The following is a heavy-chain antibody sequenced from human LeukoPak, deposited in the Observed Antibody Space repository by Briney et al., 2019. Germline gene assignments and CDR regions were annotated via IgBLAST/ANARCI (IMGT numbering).Heavy chain of an antibody. D-gene: IGHD3-10*01. CDR2: INPNSGGT. CDR3: ATQSITMVRGVMFY. V-gene: IGHV1-2*02. J-gene: IGHJ4*02. Sequence: GASVTLSCKASGYTFTGYYMHWVRQAPGQGLEWMGWINPNSGGTNYAQKFQGRVTMTRDTSISTAYMELSRLRSDETAVYYCATQSITMVRGVMFYWGQGTLVTVSS. CDR1: GYTFTGYY.